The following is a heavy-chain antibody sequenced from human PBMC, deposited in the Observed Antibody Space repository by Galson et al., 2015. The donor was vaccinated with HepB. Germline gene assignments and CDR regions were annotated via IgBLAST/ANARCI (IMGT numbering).Heavy chain of an antibody. J-gene: IGHJ4*02. V-gene: IGHV3-23*01. D-gene: IGHD2-2*01. CDR1: GFTFSSYA. Sequence: SLRLSCAASGFTFSSYAMSWVRQAPGKGLEWVSAISGSGGSTYYADSVKGRFTISRDNSKNTLYLQMNSLRAEDTAVYYCARLVVPAATLIYYFDYWGQGTLVTVSS. CDR3: ARLVVPAATLIYYFDY. CDR2: ISGSGGST.